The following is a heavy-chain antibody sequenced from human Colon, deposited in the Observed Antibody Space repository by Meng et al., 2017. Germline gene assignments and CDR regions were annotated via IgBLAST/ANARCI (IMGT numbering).Heavy chain of an antibody. J-gene: IGHJ4*02. D-gene: IGHD3-22*01. CDR1: GGSISSGDYY. V-gene: IGHV4-30-4*01. CDR2: IYYSGST. CDR3: ARGASDYDFDY. Sequence: GQLRGPGPGLEQPSQTLSLTCTVSGGSISSGDYYWSWIRQPPGKGLEWIGYIYYSGSTNYNPSLKSRVTISVDTSKNQFSLKLSSVTAADTAVYYCARGASDYDFDYWGQGTLVTVSS.